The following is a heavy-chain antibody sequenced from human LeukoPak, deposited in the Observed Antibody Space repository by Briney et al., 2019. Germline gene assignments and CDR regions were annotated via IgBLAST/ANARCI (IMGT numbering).Heavy chain of an antibody. V-gene: IGHV1-8*01. D-gene: IGHD5-18*01. Sequence: ASVKVSCKASGYTFTSYDINWVRQATGQGLEWMGWMNPNSGNTGYAQKFQGRVTMTRNTSISTAYMELSSLRSEDTAVYYCARGIQLWRCLDYWGQGTLVTVSS. J-gene: IGHJ4*02. CDR1: GYTFTSYD. CDR3: ARGIQLWRCLDY. CDR2: MNPNSGNT.